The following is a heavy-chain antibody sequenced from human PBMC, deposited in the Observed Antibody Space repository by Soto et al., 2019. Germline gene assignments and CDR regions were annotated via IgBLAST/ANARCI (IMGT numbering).Heavy chain of an antibody. J-gene: IGHJ4*02. CDR3: ARSRYSGYDSVDY. Sequence: PSATLSLTCTVSGGSISSYYWSWIRQPPGKGLEWIGYIYYSGSTNYNPSLKSRVTISVDTSKNQFSLKLSSVTAADTAVYYCARSRYSGYDSVDYWGQGTLVTVSS. CDR1: GGSISSYY. D-gene: IGHD5-12*01. CDR2: IYYSGST. V-gene: IGHV4-59*01.